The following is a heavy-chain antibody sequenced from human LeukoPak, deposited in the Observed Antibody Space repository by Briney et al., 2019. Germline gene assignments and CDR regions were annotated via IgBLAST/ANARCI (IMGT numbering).Heavy chain of an antibody. CDR2: ISGSSGST. D-gene: IGHD3-10*01. Sequence: GGSLRLSCAASGFTFSSYAMSWVRQAPGKGLEWVSAISGSSGSTYYADSVKGRFAISRDNSKNTLYLQMNSLRAEDTAVYYCAKDKKRFGELNWFDPWGQGTLVTVSS. V-gene: IGHV3-23*01. CDR3: AKDKKRFGELNWFDP. J-gene: IGHJ5*02. CDR1: GFTFSSYA.